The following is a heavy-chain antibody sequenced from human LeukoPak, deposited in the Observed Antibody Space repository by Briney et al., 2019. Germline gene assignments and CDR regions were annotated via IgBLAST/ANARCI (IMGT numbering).Heavy chain of an antibody. CDR1: GGPISGHY. CDR2: IYYSGST. V-gene: IGHV4-59*11. Sequence: PSETLSLTCTVSGGPISGHYWSWIRQPPGKGLEWIGYIYYSGSTNYNPSVKSRVTISVDTSKNQFSLKLSSVTAADTAVYYCARDRRRITIFGLKPRHWYFDLWGRGTLVTVSS. J-gene: IGHJ2*01. D-gene: IGHD3-3*01. CDR3: ARDRRRITIFGLKPRHWYFDL.